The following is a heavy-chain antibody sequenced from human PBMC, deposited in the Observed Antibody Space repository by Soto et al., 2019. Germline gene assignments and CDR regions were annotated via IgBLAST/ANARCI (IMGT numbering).Heavy chain of an antibody. V-gene: IGHV1-69*12. CDR2: IIPTFGST. CDR3: ARDGDLRSDFWSGPLGGGWFDP. J-gene: IGHJ5*02. D-gene: IGHD3-3*01. Sequence: QVQLVQSGAEVRKNGSSVKVSCKASGGTFSNSAITWVRQAPGQGLEWVGGIIPTFGSTNYAQKFQGRVTITADESTSTAYMELSSLTSEDTAVYYCARDGDLRSDFWSGPLGGGWFDPWGQGTLVTVSS. CDR1: GGTFSNSA.